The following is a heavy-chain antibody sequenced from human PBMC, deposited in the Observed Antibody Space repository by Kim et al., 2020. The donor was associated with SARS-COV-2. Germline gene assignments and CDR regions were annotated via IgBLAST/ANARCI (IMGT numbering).Heavy chain of an antibody. Sequence: SETLSLTCTVSGGSISSYYWSWIRQPPGKGLEWIGYIYYSGSTNYNPSLKSRVTISVDTSKNQFSLKLSSVTAADTAMYYCARVVTMVQGVIIAPYYYYYMDVWGKGTTVTVSS. CDR3: ARVVTMVQGVIIAPYYYYYMDV. V-gene: IGHV4-59*01. CDR2: IYYSGST. D-gene: IGHD3-10*01. J-gene: IGHJ6*03. CDR1: GGSISSYY.